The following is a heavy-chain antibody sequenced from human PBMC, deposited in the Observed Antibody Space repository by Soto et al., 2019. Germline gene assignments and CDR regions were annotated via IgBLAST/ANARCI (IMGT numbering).Heavy chain of an antibody. CDR3: ARDMEITMVRGVSNYYYGMDV. CDR2: ISSSSSTI. Sequence: PGVSLRLSCAASGFTFSSYSMNWVRQAPGKWLEWVSYISSSSSTIYYADSVKGRFTISRDNAKNSLYLQMNSLRAEDTAVYYCARDMEITMVRGVSNYYYGMDVWGQGTTVTVSS. D-gene: IGHD3-10*01. J-gene: IGHJ6*02. CDR1: GFTFSSYS. V-gene: IGHV3-48*01.